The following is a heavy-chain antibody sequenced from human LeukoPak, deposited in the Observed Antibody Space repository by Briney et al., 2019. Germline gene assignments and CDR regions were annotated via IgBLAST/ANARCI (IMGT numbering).Heavy chain of an antibody. D-gene: IGHD6-13*01. CDR2: IWYDGSNK. Sequence: GGSLRLSCAASGMTFSSYGMHWVRQAPGKGLEWVVLIWYDGSNKYYADSVKGRFTISRDNSKNTLYLQMNSLRAEDTAVYYCARGGSSWPSYYFDYWGQGTLVTVSS. CDR1: GMTFSSYG. CDR3: ARGGSSWPSYYFDY. V-gene: IGHV3-33*01. J-gene: IGHJ4*02.